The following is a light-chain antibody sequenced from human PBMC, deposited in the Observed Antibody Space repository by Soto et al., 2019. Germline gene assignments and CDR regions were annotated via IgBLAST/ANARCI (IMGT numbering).Light chain of an antibody. Sequence: EIVLTQSPGTLSLSPGERATLSCRASQSINNNSLAWYQQKRGQAPRLLIYGASSRATGIPDRFSGSGSGKDFTLTISRLEPEDFAVYYCQQYGGSPRTFGQGTKVEIK. V-gene: IGKV3-20*01. CDR1: QSINNNS. CDR3: QQYGGSPRT. CDR2: GAS. J-gene: IGKJ1*01.